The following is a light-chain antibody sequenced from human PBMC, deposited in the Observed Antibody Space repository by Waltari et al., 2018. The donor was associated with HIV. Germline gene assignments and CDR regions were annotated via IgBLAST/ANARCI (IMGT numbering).Light chain of an antibody. CDR2: AAS. CDR1: QGISNS. V-gene: IGKV1-NL1*01. CDR3: QQYYSTPLT. Sequence: DIQMTQSPSSLSASVGDRVTITCRASQGISNSLAWYQQRPGKAPQLLLFAASRLESGVPSRFSGSGSGTDYTLTISSLQPEDSATYYCQQYYSTPLTFGGGTKVEIK. J-gene: IGKJ4*01.